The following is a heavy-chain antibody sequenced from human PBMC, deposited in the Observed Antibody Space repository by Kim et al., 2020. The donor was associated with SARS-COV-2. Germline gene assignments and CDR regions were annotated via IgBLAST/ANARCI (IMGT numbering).Heavy chain of an antibody. CDR1: GFTFTLYS. V-gene: IGHV1-46*01. J-gene: IGHJ4*02. CDR3: AKEGGH. CDR2: INRSGGGT. Sequence: ASVKVSCKASGFTFTLYSMHWVRQAPGQGLDWMGMINRSGGGTNFAQKFQGRVTMTGDTSTNTVYMQLSILSSDDTAVYYCAKEGGHWGQVTLVTGSS. D-gene: IGHD3-16*01.